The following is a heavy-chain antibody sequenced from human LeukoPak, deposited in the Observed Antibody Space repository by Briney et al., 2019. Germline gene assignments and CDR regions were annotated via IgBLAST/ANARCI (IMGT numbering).Heavy chain of an antibody. V-gene: IGHV4-30-2*01. CDR3: ARYCSSTSCYRWFDP. CDR2: IYHSGST. Sequence: PSETLSLTCAVSGGSISSGGYSWSWLRQPPGKGLEWIGYIYHSGSTYYNPSLKSQVTISVDRSKNQFSLKLSSVTAADTAVYYCARYCSSTSCYRWFDPWGQGTLVTVSS. J-gene: IGHJ5*02. D-gene: IGHD2-2*01. CDR1: GGSISSGGYS.